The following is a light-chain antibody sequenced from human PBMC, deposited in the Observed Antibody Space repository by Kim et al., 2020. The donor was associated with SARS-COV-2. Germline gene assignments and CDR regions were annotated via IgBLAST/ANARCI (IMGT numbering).Light chain of an antibody. CDR1: SSDVGGYDY. V-gene: IGLV2-14*03. CDR2: DDN. Sequence: IATSSSGRSSDVGGYDYVTWYQQHPGRAPKVMIYDDNRRPSGVSNRFSGSKSGNTASLAICGLQTEDEADYYCTSFTTSRTWVFGGGTQLTVL. J-gene: IGLJ3*02. CDR3: TSFTTSRTWV.